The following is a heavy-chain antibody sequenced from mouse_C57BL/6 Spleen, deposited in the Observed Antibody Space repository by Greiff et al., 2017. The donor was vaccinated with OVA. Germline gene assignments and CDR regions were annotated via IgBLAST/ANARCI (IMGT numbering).Heavy chain of an antibody. D-gene: IGHD3-2*02. CDR2: FHPYNDDT. J-gene: IGHJ3*01. Sequence: QVHVKQSGAELVKPGASVKMSCKASGYTFTTYPIEWMKQNHGKSLEWIGNFHPYNDDTKYNEKFKGKATLTVEKSSSTVYLELSRLTSDDSAVYYCARRGSSGHLFAYWGQGTLVTVSA. V-gene: IGHV1-47*01. CDR1: GYTFTTYP. CDR3: ARRGSSGHLFAY.